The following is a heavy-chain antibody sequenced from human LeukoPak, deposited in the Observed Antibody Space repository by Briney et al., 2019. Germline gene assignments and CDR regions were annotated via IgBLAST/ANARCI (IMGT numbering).Heavy chain of an antibody. J-gene: IGHJ4*02. CDR1: GGSISSYY. D-gene: IGHD6-19*01. V-gene: IGHV4-59*01. Sequence: PSETLSLTCTVSGGSISSYYWSWIRQPPGKGLEWVGYIDDSGSTNYNPSLKSRVTISLDTSRNQFSLKLTSVTAADTAVYYCARGKGSLFWGQGSLVSVSS. CDR2: IDDSGST. CDR3: ARGKGSLF.